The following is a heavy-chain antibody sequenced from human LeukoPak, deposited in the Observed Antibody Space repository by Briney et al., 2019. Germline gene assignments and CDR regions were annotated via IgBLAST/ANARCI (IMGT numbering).Heavy chain of an antibody. D-gene: IGHD3-10*01. CDR3: AIDPPSPLLLWFGELLAPPVY. CDR2: IIPIFGTA. CDR1: GGTFSSYA. J-gene: IGHJ4*02. V-gene: IGHV1-69*13. Sequence: GASVKVSCKASGGTFSSYAISWVRQAPGQGLEWMGGIIPIFGTANYAQKFQGRVTITADESTSTAYMELSSLRSEDTAVYYCAIDPPSPLLLWFGELLAPPVYWGQGTLVTVSS.